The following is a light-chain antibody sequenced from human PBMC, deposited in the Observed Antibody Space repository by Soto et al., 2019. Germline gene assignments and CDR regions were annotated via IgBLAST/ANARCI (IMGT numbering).Light chain of an antibody. CDR3: QQYNSWPRT. CDR1: QSVNSN. CDR2: GAS. J-gene: IGKJ1*01. Sequence: EIVMTQSPATLSVSPGERATLSCRASQSVNSNLAWYQQKPGQAPRLLIYGASSRATGIPARFSGSGSGTYFTLTITSLQSEDFAVYYCQQYNSWPRTFGQGTKVEIK. V-gene: IGKV3-15*01.